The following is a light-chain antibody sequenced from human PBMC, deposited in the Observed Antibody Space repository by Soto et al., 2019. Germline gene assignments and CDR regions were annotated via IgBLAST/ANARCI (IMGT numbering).Light chain of an antibody. Sequence: EIVLTQSPGTLSLSPGERATVSCRASQFLSSSYVVWYQQKPGQAPRLLIYAASRRATGIPDRFSGSGSATEYTLIISRLEPEDFAVYYCQQQGTFGQGTRLEIK. CDR1: QFLSSSY. CDR3: QQQGT. CDR2: AAS. J-gene: IGKJ2*01. V-gene: IGKV3-20*01.